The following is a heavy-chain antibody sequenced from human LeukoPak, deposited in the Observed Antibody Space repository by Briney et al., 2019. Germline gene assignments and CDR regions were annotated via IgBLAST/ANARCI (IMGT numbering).Heavy chain of an antibody. CDR3: ARQHCSGGDCYFFD. J-gene: IGHJ4*02. CDR2: IWYDGNNK. CDR1: GFTFSSYG. Sequence: GGSLRLSCAASGFTFSSYGMHWVRQAPGKGLEWVALIWYDGNNKYYADSVKGRFAISRDNSKNTLYLQLNSLRAEDTAVYYCARQHCSGGDCYFFDWGQGTLVTVSS. D-gene: IGHD2-15*01. V-gene: IGHV3-33*01.